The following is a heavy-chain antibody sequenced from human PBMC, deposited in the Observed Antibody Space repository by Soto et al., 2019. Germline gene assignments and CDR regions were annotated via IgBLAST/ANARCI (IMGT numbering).Heavy chain of an antibody. CDR3: ARISLRSSGPIDY. V-gene: IGHV4-34*01. J-gene: IGHJ4*02. D-gene: IGHD6-19*01. Sequence: QVQLQQWGAGLLKPSETLSLTCAVYGGSFSGYYWSWIRQPPGKGLEWIGEINHSGSTNYNPSLKSRVTISVDTSKNQFSLKLSSVTAADTAVYYCARISLRSSGPIDYWGQGTLVTVSS. CDR2: INHSGST. CDR1: GGSFSGYY.